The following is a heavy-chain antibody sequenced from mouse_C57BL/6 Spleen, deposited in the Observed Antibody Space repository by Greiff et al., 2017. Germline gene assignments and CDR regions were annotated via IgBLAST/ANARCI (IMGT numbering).Heavy chain of an antibody. V-gene: IGHV1-50*01. CDR2: IDPSDSYT. CDR1: GYTFTSYW. Sequence: QVQLKESGAELVKPGASVKLSCKASGYTFTSYWMQWVKQRPGQGLEWIGEIDPSDSYTNYNQKFKGKATLTVDTSSSTAYMQLSSLTSEDAAVYYCARGSSEAMDYWGQGTSVTVSS. CDR3: ARGSSEAMDY. D-gene: IGHD3-2*02. J-gene: IGHJ4*01.